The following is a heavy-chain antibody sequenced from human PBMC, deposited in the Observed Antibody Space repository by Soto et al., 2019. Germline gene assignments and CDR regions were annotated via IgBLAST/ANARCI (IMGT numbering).Heavy chain of an antibody. CDR1: GFTFSSYW. V-gene: IGHV3-7*02. J-gene: IGHJ6*02. CDR2: IKQDGSEN. D-gene: IGHD6-13*01. Sequence: GSLRLSCAASGFTFSSYWMSWVRQAPGKGLEWVANIKQDGSENYYVDSVKGRFTISRDNSKNTLYLQMNSLRAEDTAVYYCARRQIPPPTRGAANARGGMDVWGQGTTVTVSS. CDR3: ARRQIPPPTRGAANARGGMDV.